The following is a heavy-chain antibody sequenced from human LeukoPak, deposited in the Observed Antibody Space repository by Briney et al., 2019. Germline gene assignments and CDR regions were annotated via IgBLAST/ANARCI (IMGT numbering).Heavy chain of an antibody. D-gene: IGHD2-15*01. V-gene: IGHV3-7*01. CDR1: GFTFSSYW. J-gene: IGHJ6*02. Sequence: GGSLRLSCAASGFTFSSYWMSWVRQAPGKGLEWVANIKQDGSEKYYVDSVKGRFTISRDNAKNSLYLQMNSLRAEDTAVYYCARDTLKSRILRGYGMDVWGQGTTVTVSS. CDR2: IKQDGSEK. CDR3: ARDTLKSRILRGYGMDV.